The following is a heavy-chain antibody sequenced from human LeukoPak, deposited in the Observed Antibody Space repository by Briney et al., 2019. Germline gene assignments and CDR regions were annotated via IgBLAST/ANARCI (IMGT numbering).Heavy chain of an antibody. J-gene: IGHJ4*02. Sequence: GGSLRLSCAASGFTFSSYGMHWVRQAPGKGLECVANIKEDGSGKNYVDSVTGRFTISRDNARNSLYLQMNSLRAEDTAVYYCARGTSTFDYWGQGALVTVSA. CDR3: ARGTSTFDY. CDR1: GFTFSSYG. CDR2: IKEDGSGK. V-gene: IGHV3-7*01.